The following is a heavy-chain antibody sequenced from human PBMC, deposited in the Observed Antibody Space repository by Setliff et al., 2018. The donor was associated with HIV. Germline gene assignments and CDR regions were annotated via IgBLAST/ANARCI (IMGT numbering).Heavy chain of an antibody. J-gene: IGHJ4*02. V-gene: IGHV4-4*07. CDR2: MYSTGVI. Sequence: PSETLSLTCAVSGGSSSSGYWSWIRQSAGKGLEWIGHMYSTGVIRYSPSLESRVVISVDTSKNQLSLKLSSVTAADTAVYYCAREYNWNDWGRYYFDYWGQGTLVTVSS. D-gene: IGHD1-1*01. CDR1: GGSSSSGY. CDR3: AREYNWNDWGRYYFDY.